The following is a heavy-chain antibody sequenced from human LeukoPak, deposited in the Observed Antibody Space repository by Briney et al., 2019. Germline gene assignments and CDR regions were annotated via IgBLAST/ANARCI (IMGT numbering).Heavy chain of an antibody. D-gene: IGHD1-14*01. J-gene: IGHJ5*02. CDR3: ARGGRDTGPYNWFDP. V-gene: IGHV1-2*06. CDR2: INPKRGDT. CDR1: GYPFTFFY. Sequence: ASMKVSCKASGYPFTFFYTHWVRQAPGQGLEWMGRINPKRGDTDFAQKFQGRVTMTRDTPITTVYMELSRLTSDDTAVYYCARGGRDTGPYNWFDPWGQGTLVTVSS.